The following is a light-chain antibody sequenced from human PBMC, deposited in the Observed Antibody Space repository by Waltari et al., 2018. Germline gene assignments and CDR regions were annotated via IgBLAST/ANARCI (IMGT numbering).Light chain of an antibody. CDR1: SSHIGNYY. CDR3: ATWDNSLRNVV. CDR2: DNN. J-gene: IGLJ2*01. V-gene: IGLV1-51*01. Sequence: QSVLTQPPSVSAAPGQKVTISCSGSSSHIGNYYVSWYHQFPGAAPKLLIYDNNKRPSGIPDRFSASKSGTSATLAITGLQIGDEADYYCATWDNSLRNVVFGGGTKLTVL.